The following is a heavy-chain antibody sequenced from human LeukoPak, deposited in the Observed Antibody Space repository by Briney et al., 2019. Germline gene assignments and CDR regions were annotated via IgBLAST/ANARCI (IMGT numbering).Heavy chain of an antibody. CDR2: ISGSGGST. CDR3: AKDARRDGYSFDY. Sequence: GGSLRLSCAASGFTFSSYAMNWVRQAPGKGLEWVSGISGSGGSTNYADSAEGRFTISRDNSNNTLYLQMNSLRAEDTAVYYCAKDARRDGYSFDYWGQGTLVTVSS. V-gene: IGHV3-23*01. J-gene: IGHJ4*02. D-gene: IGHD5-24*01. CDR1: GFTFSSYA.